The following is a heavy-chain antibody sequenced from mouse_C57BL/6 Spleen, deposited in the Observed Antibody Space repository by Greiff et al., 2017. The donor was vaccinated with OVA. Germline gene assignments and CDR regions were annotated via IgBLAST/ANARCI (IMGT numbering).Heavy chain of an antibody. Sequence: EVQRVESGGGLVQPKGSLKLSCAASGFSFNTYAMNWVRQAPGKGLEWVARIRSKSNNYATYYADSVKDRFTISRDDSESMLYLQMNNLKTEDTAMYYCVRQYGNYAFDYWGQGTTLTVSS. J-gene: IGHJ2*01. CDR3: VRQYGNYAFDY. V-gene: IGHV10-1*01. CDR1: GFSFNTYA. D-gene: IGHD2-1*01. CDR2: IRSKSNNYAT.